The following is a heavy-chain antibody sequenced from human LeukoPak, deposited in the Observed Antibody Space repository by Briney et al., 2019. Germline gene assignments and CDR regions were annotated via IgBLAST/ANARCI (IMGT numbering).Heavy chain of an antibody. V-gene: IGHV3-64D*06. CDR2: ISSNGGST. D-gene: IGHD6-13*01. CDR3: VKGGGIAAAGSIPFDY. J-gene: IGHJ4*02. CDR1: RFTFSSYA. Sequence: GGSLRLSCSASRFTFSSYALHWVGQARGKGLEYVSAISSNGGSTYYADSVKGRFTISRDNSKNTLYLQMSSLRAEDTAVYYCVKGGGIAAAGSIPFDYWGQGTLVTVSS.